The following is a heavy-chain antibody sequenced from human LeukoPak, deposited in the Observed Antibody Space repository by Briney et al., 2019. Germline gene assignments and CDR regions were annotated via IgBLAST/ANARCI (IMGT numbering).Heavy chain of an antibody. J-gene: IGHJ3*02. CDR2: MNPNSGNT. Sequence: ASVKVSCKASGYTFTSYDINWVRQATGQGLEWMGWMNPNSGNTGYAQKFQGRVTMTRNTSISTAYMELSSLRSEDTAVYYCARPLEVDTAWRTEDAFDIWGQGTMVTVSS. D-gene: IGHD5-18*01. CDR3: ARPLEVDTAWRTEDAFDI. CDR1: GYTFTSYD. V-gene: IGHV1-8*01.